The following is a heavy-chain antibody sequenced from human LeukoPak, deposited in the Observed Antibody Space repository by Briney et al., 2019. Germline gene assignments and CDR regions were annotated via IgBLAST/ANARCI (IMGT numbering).Heavy chain of an antibody. V-gene: IGHV3-48*03. Sequence: GGSLRLSCAASGFTFSSYEMNWVRQAPGKGLEWVSYISSSGSTIYYADSVKGRFTISRDNAKNSLYLQMNSLRAEDTAVYYCAKGYSSGWRTYFDYWGQGTLVTVSS. D-gene: IGHD6-19*01. CDR3: AKGYSSGWRTYFDY. CDR2: ISSSGSTI. CDR1: GFTFSSYE. J-gene: IGHJ4*02.